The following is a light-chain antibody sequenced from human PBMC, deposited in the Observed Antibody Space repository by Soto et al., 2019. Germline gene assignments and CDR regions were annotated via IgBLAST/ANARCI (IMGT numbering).Light chain of an antibody. J-gene: IGLJ1*01. CDR2: EVT. CDR1: NSDIGGYNY. CDR3: QSFDNGLLAYV. V-gene: IGLV2-14*01. Sequence: QSVLTQPASVSGSPGQSITISCTGTNSDIGGYNYVSWYQQHPGKAPKLMIYEVTNRPSGVPDRFSASKSGTSASLAIAGLQAEDEGDYYCQSFDNGLLAYVFGTGTKLTVL.